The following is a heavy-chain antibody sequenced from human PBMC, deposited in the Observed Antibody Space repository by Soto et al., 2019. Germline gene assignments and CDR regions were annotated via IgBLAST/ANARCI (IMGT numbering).Heavy chain of an antibody. J-gene: IGHJ6*02. CDR1: GDSDSSNIVA. D-gene: IGHD3-10*01. CDR3: ATEKVLRGIIASSGYGMDV. CDR2: TYYRAKWYN. V-gene: IGHV6-1*01. Sequence: SQTLSLTCAISGDSDSSNIVAWTWIRPSPSRGLEWLGRTYYRAKWYNDYAVSVKSRITINPGTSKNQFSLQLSSVTPEDTAVYYCATEKVLRGIIASSGYGMDVWGQGTTVTVSS.